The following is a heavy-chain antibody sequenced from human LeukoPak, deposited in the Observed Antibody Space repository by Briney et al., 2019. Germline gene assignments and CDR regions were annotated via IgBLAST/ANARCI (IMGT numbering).Heavy chain of an antibody. Sequence: GGSLRLSCAASGFTFRSYGMNWVRQAPGKGLEWVAVIRYDGSNKYYADSVKGRFTISRDNSKNTLYLQMNSLRAEDTAVYYCARSAWDYGDYGWFDPWGQGTLVTVSS. V-gene: IGHV3-33*01. CDR2: IRYDGSNK. D-gene: IGHD4-17*01. CDR3: ARSAWDYGDYGWFDP. J-gene: IGHJ5*02. CDR1: GFTFRSYG.